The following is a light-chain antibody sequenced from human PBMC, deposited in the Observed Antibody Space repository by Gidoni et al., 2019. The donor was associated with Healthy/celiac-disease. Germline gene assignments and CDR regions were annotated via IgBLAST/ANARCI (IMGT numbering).Light chain of an antibody. CDR3: NSYTSTSTVI. V-gene: IGLV2-14*01. CDR2: EVS. J-gene: IGLJ2*01. Sequence: QSALTQPASVSGSPGQSLTISCTGTSSDVGGYSYVSWYQQHPGKAPKLMIYEVSNRPSGVSDRFSGSKSGDTASLTISGLQADDEADYYCNSYTSTSTVIFGGGTKLTVL. CDR1: SSDVGGYSY.